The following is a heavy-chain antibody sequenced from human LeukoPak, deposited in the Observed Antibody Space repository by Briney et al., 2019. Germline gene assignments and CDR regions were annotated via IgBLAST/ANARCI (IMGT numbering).Heavy chain of an antibody. Sequence: PGGSLRLSCAASGSTFSDYAMAWNRQAPGQGLEWVAYISRNSDTIDYADSVKGRFSISRDNAKNSLYLQMNSLRAEDTAVYFCEGSHWNSGVVHWGQGALVTVSS. CDR3: EGSHWNSGVVH. V-gene: IGHV3-11*01. J-gene: IGHJ4*01. CDR2: ISRNSDTI. CDR1: GSTFSDYA. D-gene: IGHD1-7*01.